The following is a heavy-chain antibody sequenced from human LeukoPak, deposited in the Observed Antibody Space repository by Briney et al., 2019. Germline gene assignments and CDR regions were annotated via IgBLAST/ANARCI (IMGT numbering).Heavy chain of an antibody. CDR1: GFTFSSYG. J-gene: IGHJ4*02. CDR2: IWYDGSNK. V-gene: IGHV3-33*01. Sequence: QPGGSLRLSCAASGFTFSSYGMHWVRQAPGKGLEWVAVIWYDGSNKYYADSVKGRFTISRDNSKNTLYLQMNSLRAEDTAVYYCARDRAYQAGELNYWGQGTLVTVSS. D-gene: IGHD1-26*01. CDR3: ARDRAYQAGELNY.